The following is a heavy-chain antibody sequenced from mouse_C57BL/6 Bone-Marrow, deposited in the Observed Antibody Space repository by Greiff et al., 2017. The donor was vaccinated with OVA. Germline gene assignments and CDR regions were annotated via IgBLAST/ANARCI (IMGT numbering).Heavy chain of an antibody. Sequence: QVQLQQPGAELVMPGASVKLSCKASGYTFTSYWMHWVKQRPGQGLEWIGEIDPSDSYTNYNQKFKGKSTLTVDKSSSTAYMQLSSLTSEDSAVYYWARGPYYYGSSYDYFDYWGQGTTLTVSS. CDR2: IDPSDSYT. D-gene: IGHD1-1*01. CDR3: ARGPYYYGSSYDYFDY. J-gene: IGHJ2*01. CDR1: GYTFTSYW. V-gene: IGHV1-69*01.